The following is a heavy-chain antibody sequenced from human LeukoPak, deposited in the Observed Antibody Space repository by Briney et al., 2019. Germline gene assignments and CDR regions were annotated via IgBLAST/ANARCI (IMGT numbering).Heavy chain of an antibody. D-gene: IGHD1-26*01. Sequence: GGSLRLSCAASGFTFSSYAMHWVRQAPGKGLEYVSAISSNGGSIYYANSVKGRFTISRDNSKNTLYLQMGSLRAEDMAVYYCARSSGSYIGDVDYWGQGTLVTVSP. CDR2: ISSNGGSI. CDR1: GFTFSSYA. V-gene: IGHV3-64*01. CDR3: ARSSGSYIGDVDY. J-gene: IGHJ4*02.